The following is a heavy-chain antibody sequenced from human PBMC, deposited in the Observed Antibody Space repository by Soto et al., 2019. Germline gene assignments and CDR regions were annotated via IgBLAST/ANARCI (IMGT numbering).Heavy chain of an antibody. Sequence: QVQLQESGPGLVKPSGTLSLTCAVSGGSISSSNWWSWVRQPPGKGLEWIGEIYHSGSTNYNPSLKSRVTISVDKSKNQFSLKLSSVTAADTAVYYCARKTAYCGGDCYSLYNWFDPWGQGTLVTVSS. V-gene: IGHV4-4*02. CDR1: GGSISSSNW. J-gene: IGHJ5*02. CDR2: IYHSGST. CDR3: ARKTAYCGGDCYSLYNWFDP. D-gene: IGHD2-21*02.